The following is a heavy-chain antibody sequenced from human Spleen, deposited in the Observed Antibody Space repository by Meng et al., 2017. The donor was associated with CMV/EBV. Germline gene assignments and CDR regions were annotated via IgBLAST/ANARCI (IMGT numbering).Heavy chain of an antibody. Sequence: GSLRLSCTVSGGSISSNSYYWGWIRQPPGKGLEWIGNIYYSGSTYYNPSLKSRVAISVDTSKNQFSLKLSSVTAADTAVYYCARDLSSDSSGYYPHGAFDIWGQGTMVTVSS. D-gene: IGHD3-22*01. CDR3: ARDLSSDSSGYYPHGAFDI. CDR1: GGSISSNSYY. J-gene: IGHJ3*02. V-gene: IGHV4-39*07. CDR2: IYYSGST.